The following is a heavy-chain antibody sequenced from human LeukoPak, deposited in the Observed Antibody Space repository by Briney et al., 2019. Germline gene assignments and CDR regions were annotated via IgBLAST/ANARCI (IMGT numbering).Heavy chain of an antibody. V-gene: IGHV1-46*01. Sequence: ASVKVSCKASGYTFTIYYMHWVRQAPGQGLEWMGIINPSGGSTTYAQKFQGRVTLTRDTSTSTAYMELSSPRSEDTAVYYCAGYLGSYYYYFDYWGQGTLVTVSS. CDR2: INPSGGST. J-gene: IGHJ4*02. CDR3: AGYLGSYYYYFDY. CDR1: GYTFTIYY. D-gene: IGHD1-26*01.